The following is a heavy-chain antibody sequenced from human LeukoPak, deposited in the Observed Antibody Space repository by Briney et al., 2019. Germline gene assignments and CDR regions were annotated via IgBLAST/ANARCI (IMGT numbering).Heavy chain of an antibody. CDR2: IYPGDSDT. D-gene: IGHD5-18*01. CDR3: ATSGSYTAMVNFDY. CDR1: GYLFTSYW. V-gene: IGHV5-51*01. J-gene: IGHJ4*02. Sequence: GASLQISCKGSGYLFTSYWIGWVRQLPGKGLEWMGIIYPGDSDTRYSPSFQGQVTISADKSISTAYLQWSSLKASDTAMYYCATSGSYTAMVNFDYWGQGTLVTVSS.